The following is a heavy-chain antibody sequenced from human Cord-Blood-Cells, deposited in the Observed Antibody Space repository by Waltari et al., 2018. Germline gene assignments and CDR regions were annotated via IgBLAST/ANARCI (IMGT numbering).Heavy chain of an antibody. J-gene: IGHJ3*02. CDR2: IYYSGST. CDR1: GGSVSSGSYY. V-gene: IGHV4-61*01. CDR3: ARETYDFWSGYYDAFDI. D-gene: IGHD3-3*01. Sequence: QVQLQESAPGLVKPSETLSLTCTVSGGSVSSGSYYWSWNRQPPGKGLEWIGYIYYSGSTNYNPSLKSRVTISVDTSKNQFSLKLSSVTAADTAVYYCARETYDFWSGYYDAFDIWGQGTMVTVSS.